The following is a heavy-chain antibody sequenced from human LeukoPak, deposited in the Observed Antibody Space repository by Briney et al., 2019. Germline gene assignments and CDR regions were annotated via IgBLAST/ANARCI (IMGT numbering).Heavy chain of an antibody. CDR2: IYYSGST. D-gene: IGHD2-15*01. V-gene: IGHV4-59*01. J-gene: IGHJ6*03. CDR1: GGSISSYY. Sequence: SETLSLTCTVSGGSISSYYWSWIRQPPGKGLEWIGYIYYSGSTNYNPSLKSRVTISVDTSKNQFSLKLSSVTAADTAVYYCARGIVPGVVAATSKGPKYYYMDVWGKGTTVTVSS. CDR3: ARGIVPGVVAATSKGPKYYYMDV.